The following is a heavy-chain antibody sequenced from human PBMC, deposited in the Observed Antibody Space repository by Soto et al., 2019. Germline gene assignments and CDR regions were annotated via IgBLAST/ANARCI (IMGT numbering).Heavy chain of an antibody. CDR2: FYHSGNS. D-gene: IGHD5-18*01. CDR3: ARISSVDPYGYVNGGLDV. Sequence: SETLSLTCSVSGGSIRSYYWSWIRQSPEKGLEWIGYFYHSGNSNYNPSLKSRVTISVDTSKNQLSLSLRSVTAADTAVYFCARISSVDPYGYVNGGLDVWGQGTKVTVS. V-gene: IGHV4-59*01. J-gene: IGHJ6*02. CDR1: GGSIRSYY.